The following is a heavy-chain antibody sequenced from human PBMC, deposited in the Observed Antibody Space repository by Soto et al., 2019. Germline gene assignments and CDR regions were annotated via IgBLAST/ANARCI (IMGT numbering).Heavy chain of an antibody. Sequence: QITLKESGPTLVKPTQTLTLACTFSGFSLSTSGVGVGCIRQPPGKALEWLELIYWDDDKRYSPSLKSRLTITKDTSKNQVVLTMTNMDPVDTATYDSAHKGAGYGGFKYWGQGTLVIVSS. J-gene: IGHJ1*01. CDR1: GFSLSTSGVG. D-gene: IGHD5-18*01. V-gene: IGHV2-5*02. CDR2: IYWDDDK. CDR3: AHKGAGYGGFKY.